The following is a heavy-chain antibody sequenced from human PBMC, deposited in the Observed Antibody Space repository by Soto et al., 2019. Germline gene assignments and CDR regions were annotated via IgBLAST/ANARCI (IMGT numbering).Heavy chain of an antibody. Sequence: EVQLLESGGGLVQPGGSLRLSCAASGFTFSSYAMSWVRQAPGKGLEWVSAISGSGGSTYYADSVKGRFTISRDNAKNTVYLQMNGLRTEDTAVYYCARGGVGSLDYWGQGTVVTVSS. V-gene: IGHV3-23*01. D-gene: IGHD2-2*03. CDR3: ARGGVGSLDY. J-gene: IGHJ4*02. CDR1: GFTFSSYA. CDR2: ISGSGGST.